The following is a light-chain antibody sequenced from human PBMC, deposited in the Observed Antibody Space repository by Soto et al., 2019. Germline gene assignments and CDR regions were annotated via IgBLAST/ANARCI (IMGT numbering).Light chain of an antibody. J-gene: IGKJ5*01. Sequence: DIQMTQSPSSVSASVGDRVTISCQASQGISRSLAWYQQKPGKAPKLLIYAASSLQSGVPSRFSGSGFGTDFTPTISSLQPEDSAIYYCQQADTFPITFGQGTRLEIK. CDR1: QGISRS. CDR3: QQADTFPIT. CDR2: AAS. V-gene: IGKV1D-12*01.